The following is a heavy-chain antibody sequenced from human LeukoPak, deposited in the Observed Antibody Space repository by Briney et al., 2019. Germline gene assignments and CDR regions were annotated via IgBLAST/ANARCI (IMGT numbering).Heavy chain of an antibody. CDR1: GYTFTTYV. Sequence: GASVKVSCKASGYTFTTYVMNWVRQAPGQGLEWMGWINPNSGGTNYAQKFQGRVTMTRDTSISTAYMELSRLRSDDTAVYYCARITIFGVVIGAHGDYYMDVWGKGTTVTVSS. CDR2: INPNSGGT. J-gene: IGHJ6*03. CDR3: ARITIFGVVIGAHGDYYMDV. D-gene: IGHD3-3*01. V-gene: IGHV1-2*02.